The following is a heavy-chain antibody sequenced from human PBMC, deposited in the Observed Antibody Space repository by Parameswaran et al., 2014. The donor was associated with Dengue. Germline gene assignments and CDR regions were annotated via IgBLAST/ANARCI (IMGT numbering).Heavy chain of an antibody. V-gene: IGHV3-23*01. CDR1: GFKFSSYA. J-gene: IGHJ3*01. D-gene: IGHD2-2*02. CDR3: AKVFPGYCASTTCYRLFNV. CDR2: LSGSGDTT. Sequence: QAGGSLRLSCAASGFKFSSYAMSWVRQAPGKGLEWVSTLSGSGDTTFYADSVKGRFTISRDNSKNTLFLQVNRLRAEDTAVYFCAKVFPGYCASTTCYRLFNVWGQGTLVTVSS.